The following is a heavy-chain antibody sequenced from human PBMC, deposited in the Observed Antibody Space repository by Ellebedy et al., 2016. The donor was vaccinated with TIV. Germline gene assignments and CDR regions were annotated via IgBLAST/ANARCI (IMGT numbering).Heavy chain of an antibody. CDR2: ISSSNTI. CDR1: GFTLSSYS. Sequence: GESLKISCEASGFTLSSYSMNWVRQAPGRGLEWVSYISSSNTIYYADSVKGRFTISRDNAKNSLYLQMNSLRAEDTAVYYCAKSFTANWFDPWGQGTLVTVSS. V-gene: IGHV3-48*01. CDR3: AKSFTANWFDP. J-gene: IGHJ5*02.